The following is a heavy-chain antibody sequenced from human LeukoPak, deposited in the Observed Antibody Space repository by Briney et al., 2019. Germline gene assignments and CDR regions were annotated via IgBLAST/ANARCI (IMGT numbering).Heavy chain of an antibody. D-gene: IGHD6-19*01. CDR3: ARGLAVAGTGY. V-gene: IGHV1-8*01. CDR2: MNPSSGYT. J-gene: IGHJ4*02. Sequence: ASVKVSCKASGYSFTSYDISWVRQATGQGLEWMGWMNPSSGYTGYAQKFQGRVTMTRDTSISTAYMELSSLRSEDTAVYYCARGLAVAGTGYWGQGTLVTVSS. CDR1: GYSFTSYD.